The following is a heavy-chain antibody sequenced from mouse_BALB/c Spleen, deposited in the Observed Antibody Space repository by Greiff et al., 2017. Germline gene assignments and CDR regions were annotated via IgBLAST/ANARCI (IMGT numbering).Heavy chain of an antibody. CDR3: ARRLTGTGYFDY. J-gene: IGHJ2*01. D-gene: IGHD4-1*01. V-gene: IGHV1-12*01. CDR2: IYPGNGDT. Sequence: QVQLQQPGAELVKPGASVKMSCKASGYTFTSYNMHWVKQTPGQGLEWIGAIYPGNGDTSYNQKFKGKATLTADKSSSTAYMQLSSLTSEDSAVYYCARRLTGTGYFDYWGQGTTLTVSS. CDR1: GYTFTSYN.